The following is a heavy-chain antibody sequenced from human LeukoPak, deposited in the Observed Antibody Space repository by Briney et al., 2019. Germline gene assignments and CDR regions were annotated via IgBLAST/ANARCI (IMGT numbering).Heavy chain of an antibody. CDR3: ARDKEEMVRAPYAFGI. J-gene: IGHJ3*02. D-gene: IGHD3-10*01. CDR1: GFTFNKYW. Sequence: GGSLRLSCAASGFTFNKYWMTWVRQAPGKGLEWVANINQIGIEKYSVDSVKGRFTVSRDNAKNSLYLQMDSLRAEDTAVYYCARDKEEMVRAPYAFGIWGQGTMVTVSS. V-gene: IGHV3-7*01. CDR2: INQIGIEK.